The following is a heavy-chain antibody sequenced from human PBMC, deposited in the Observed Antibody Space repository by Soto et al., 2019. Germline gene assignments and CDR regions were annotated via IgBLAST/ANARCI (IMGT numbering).Heavy chain of an antibody. CDR3: ARDLNLGLAAE. V-gene: IGHV1-18*01. Sequence: QVQLVKSGAEVKKPVASVKVSCKASGYTFTSYAISWVRQAPGQGIEWMGWISAYNGNTNYAQKLQGIVTMTTDTSTSTAYMELRSLRSDDTAVYYCARDLNLGLAAEWGQGTLVTFSS. D-gene: IGHD6-13*01. J-gene: IGHJ4*02. CDR2: ISAYNGNT. CDR1: GYTFTSYA.